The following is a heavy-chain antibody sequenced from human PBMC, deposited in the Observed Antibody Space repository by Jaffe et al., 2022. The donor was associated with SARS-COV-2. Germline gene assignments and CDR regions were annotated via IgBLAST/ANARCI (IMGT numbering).Heavy chain of an antibody. CDR1: GFTFSSYA. V-gene: IGHV3-23*01. CDR3: ARGGTYDFWSGYSIGMDV. D-gene: IGHD3-3*01. Sequence: EVQLLESGGGLVQPGGSLRLSCAASGFTFSSYAMSWVRQAPGKGLEWVSAISGSGGSTYYADSVKGRFTISRDNSKNTLYLQMNSLRAEDTAVYYCARGGTYDFWSGYSIGMDVWGQGTTVTVSS. CDR2: ISGSGGST. J-gene: IGHJ6*02.